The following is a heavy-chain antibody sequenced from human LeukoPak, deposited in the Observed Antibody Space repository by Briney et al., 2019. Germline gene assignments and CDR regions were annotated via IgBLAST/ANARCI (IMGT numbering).Heavy chain of an antibody. CDR1: GVSISSSDSF. J-gene: IGHJ4*02. CDR3: ARHKVGEIQRCDY. V-gene: IGHV4-39*01. D-gene: IGHD5-18*01. Sequence: PSETLSLTCTVSGVSISSSDSFWAWIRQPPRKGLEWIGSISYGGNAYYNPSLKSRVTISVDTSKNQFSLKVSSVTAADTAVYYCARHKVGEIQRCDYWGQGTLVTVSS. CDR2: ISYGGNA.